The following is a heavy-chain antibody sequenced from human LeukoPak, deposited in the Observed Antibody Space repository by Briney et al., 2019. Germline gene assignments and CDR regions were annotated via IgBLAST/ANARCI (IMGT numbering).Heavy chain of an antibody. J-gene: IGHJ4*02. CDR1: GDFINSALYF. CDR2: TYYSGST. CDR3: ARAYCTSTRCPFDS. D-gene: IGHD2-2*01. Sequence: PSQTLSLTCTVSGDFINSALYFWTWIRQHPGEGLKWIGYTYYSGSTHYNPSLKSRVIISVDTSKNQFSLKLSSVTAADTAVYYCARAYCTSTRCPFDSWGQGTLVTVSS. V-gene: IGHV4-31*03.